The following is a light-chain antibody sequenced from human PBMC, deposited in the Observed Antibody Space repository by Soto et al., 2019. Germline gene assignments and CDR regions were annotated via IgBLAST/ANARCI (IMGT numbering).Light chain of an antibody. CDR2: GNS. V-gene: IGLV1-40*01. CDR3: QSYDSSLSVV. J-gene: IGLJ2*01. Sequence: QSVLTQPPSVSGAPGQRVTISCTGTSSNIGAGYDVPWYQQLPGTAPKLLIYGNSNRPSGVPDRFSGSKSGTSASLAITGFQAEDEADYYCQSYDSSLSVVFGGGTKLTVL. CDR1: SSNIGAGYD.